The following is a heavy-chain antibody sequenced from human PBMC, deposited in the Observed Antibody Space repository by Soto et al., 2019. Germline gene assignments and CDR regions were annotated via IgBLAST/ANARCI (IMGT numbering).Heavy chain of an antibody. J-gene: IGHJ6*02. Sequence: GGSLRLSCAASGFTFSSYGMHWVRQAPGKGLEWVAVIWYDGSNKYYADSLKGRFTISRDNSKNTLYLQLNSLRAEDTAVYYCSRDRGGDFWSGYPNYYYYGMDVWGQGTTVTVSS. V-gene: IGHV3-33*01. CDR3: SRDRGGDFWSGYPNYYYYGMDV. CDR2: IWYDGSNK. CDR1: GFTFSSYG. D-gene: IGHD3-3*01.